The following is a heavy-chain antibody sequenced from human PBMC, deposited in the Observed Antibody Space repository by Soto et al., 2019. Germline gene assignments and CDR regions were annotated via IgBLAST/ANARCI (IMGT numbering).Heavy chain of an antibody. Sequence: GASVKVSCKASGYTFTSYGISWVRQAPGQGLEWMGWISAYNGNTNYAQKLQGRVTMSVDTSKNQFSLKLSSVTAADTAVYYCAREGPTHKYYFDYWGQGTLVTVSS. J-gene: IGHJ4*02. CDR2: ISAYNGNT. CDR1: GYTFTSYG. CDR3: AREGPTHKYYFDY. V-gene: IGHV1-18*01.